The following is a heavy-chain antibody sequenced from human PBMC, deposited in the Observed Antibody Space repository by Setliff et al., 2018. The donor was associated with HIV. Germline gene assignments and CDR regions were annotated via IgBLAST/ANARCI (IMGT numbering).Heavy chain of an antibody. CDR2: INHGGST. J-gene: IGHJ4*02. D-gene: IGHD1-26*01. V-gene: IGHV4-34*01. Sequence: KPSETLSLTCTVSGGSISSTTDYWSWIRQPPGKGLEWIGEINHGGSTNYNPSLKSRVTISVDTSKNQFSLKLSSVTAADTAVYYCARVAGAHYFDYWGQGTLVTVSS. CDR1: GGSISSTTDY. CDR3: ARVAGAHYFDY.